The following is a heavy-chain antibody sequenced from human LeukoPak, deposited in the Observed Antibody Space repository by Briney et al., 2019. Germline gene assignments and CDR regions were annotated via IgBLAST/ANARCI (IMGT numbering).Heavy chain of an antibody. V-gene: IGHV4-59*01. CDR1: GGSFSGYY. D-gene: IGHD3-22*01. CDR3: ARDIYYYDSSGSRVFDY. CDR2: IYYSGST. Sequence: PSETLSLTCAVYGGSFSGYYWSWIRQPPGKGLEWIGYIYYSGSTNYNPSLKSRVTISVDTSKNQFSLKLSSVTAADTAVYYCARDIYYYDSSGSRVFDYWGQGTLVTVSS. J-gene: IGHJ4*02.